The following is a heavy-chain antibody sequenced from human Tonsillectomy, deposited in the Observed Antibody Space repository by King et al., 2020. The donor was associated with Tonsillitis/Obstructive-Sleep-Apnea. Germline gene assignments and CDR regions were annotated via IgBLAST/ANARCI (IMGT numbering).Heavy chain of an antibody. V-gene: IGHV3-74*03. CDR3: ARESYASGQYYFDY. D-gene: IGHD3-16*01. CDR1: GFTFSGYW. CDR2: IHSDCSST. Sequence: VQLVESGGGLVQPGGSLRLSCAASGFTFSGYWMHWVRQAPGKGLVWVSRIHSDCSSTKYADPVKGRFTISRDNAKNTLYLQMNSLRAEDTAMYYCARESYASGQYYFDYWGQGTLVTVSS. J-gene: IGHJ4*02.